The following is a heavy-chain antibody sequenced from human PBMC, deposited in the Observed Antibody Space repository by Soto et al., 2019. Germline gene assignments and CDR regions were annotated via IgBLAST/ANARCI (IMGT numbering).Heavy chain of an antibody. Sequence: SETWSLTCSVSGASITSGYYCWSWIRHHPGKGLEWIGYIYYSGSTYYNPSLKRRVTISVDTSKNQFSLKLSSVTAADTAVFYCAEWWSDSRQGFDPWAQGTLVTVSS. CDR1: GASITSGYYC. J-gene: IGHJ5*02. CDR3: AEWWSDSRQGFDP. D-gene: IGHD2-15*01. V-gene: IGHV4-31*03. CDR2: IYYSGST.